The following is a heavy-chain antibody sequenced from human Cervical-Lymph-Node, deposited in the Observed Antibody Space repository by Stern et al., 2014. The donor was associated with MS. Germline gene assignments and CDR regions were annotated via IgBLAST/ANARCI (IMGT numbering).Heavy chain of an antibody. Sequence: VQLVQSGAELIRPGDSLQISCKGSGFQFSIYWIAWVRQMPGQVLEWMGFIYPVHSATRTSPSFTGQVTMSADKSTSTAYLQWSSLNASDTAMYFCARQTTAWASDVWGQGTLVTVSS. CDR3: ARQTTAWASDV. D-gene: IGHD1-14*01. J-gene: IGHJ4*02. V-gene: IGHV5-51*01. CDR2: IYPVHSAT. CDR1: GFQFSIYW.